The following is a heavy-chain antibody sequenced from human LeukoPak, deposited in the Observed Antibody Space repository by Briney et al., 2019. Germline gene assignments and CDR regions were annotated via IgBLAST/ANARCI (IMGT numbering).Heavy chain of an antibody. D-gene: IGHD2-15*01. J-gene: IGHJ4*02. V-gene: IGHV3-13*01. Sequence: GRSLRLSCAASGFTFSSYDMHWVRQATGKGLEWVSAIDTAGDTYYPGSVKGRFTISRGNAKNSLYLQMNSLRAGDTAVYYCARVSRERYCSGGSCYSPSHFDYWGQGTLVTVSS. CDR1: GFTFSSYD. CDR3: ARVSRERYCSGGSCYSPSHFDY. CDR2: IDTAGDT.